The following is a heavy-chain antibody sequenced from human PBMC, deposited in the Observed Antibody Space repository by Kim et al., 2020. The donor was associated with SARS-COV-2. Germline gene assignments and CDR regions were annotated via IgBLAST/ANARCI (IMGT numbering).Heavy chain of an antibody. V-gene: IGHV4-4*07. Sequence: NYNPSLKSRVTMSVDTSKNQFSLKLSSVTAADTAVYYCARDSSPPAHLDVWGQGTTVTVSS. J-gene: IGHJ6*02. CDR3: ARDSSPPAHLDV.